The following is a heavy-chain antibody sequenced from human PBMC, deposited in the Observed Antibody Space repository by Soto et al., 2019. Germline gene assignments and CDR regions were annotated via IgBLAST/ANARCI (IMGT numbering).Heavy chain of an antibody. Sequence: GESLKISCKGSGYSFTSYWISWVRQMPGKGLEWMGRIDPSDSYTNYSPSFQGHVTISADKSISTAYLQWSSLKASDTAMYYCARPTVVTPLYYYGMDVWGQGTTVTVSS. D-gene: IGHD4-17*01. CDR1: GYSFTSYW. V-gene: IGHV5-10-1*01. J-gene: IGHJ6*02. CDR2: IDPSDSYT. CDR3: ARPTVVTPLYYYGMDV.